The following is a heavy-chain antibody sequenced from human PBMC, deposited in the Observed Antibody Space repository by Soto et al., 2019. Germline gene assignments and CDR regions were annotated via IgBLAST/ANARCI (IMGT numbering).Heavy chain of an antibody. CDR2: IKSKTDGGTT. CDR1: GFTFSNAW. J-gene: IGHJ6*02. CDR3: TTDGRGGYYYYGMDV. Sequence: EVQLVESGGGLVKPGGSLRLSCAASGFTFSNAWMNWVRQAPGKGLEWVGRIKSKTDGGTTDYAAPVKGRFTISRDDSKNTLYLQMNRLKTEDTAVYYCTTDGRGGYYYYGMDVWGQGTTVTVSS. V-gene: IGHV3-15*07. D-gene: IGHD6-25*01.